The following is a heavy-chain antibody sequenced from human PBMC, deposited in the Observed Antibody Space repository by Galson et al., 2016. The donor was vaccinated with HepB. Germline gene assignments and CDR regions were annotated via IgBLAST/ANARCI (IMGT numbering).Heavy chain of an antibody. J-gene: IGHJ6*04. D-gene: IGHD1-1*01. Sequence: SLRLSCAASGFTFSSYSMNWARQAPGKGLEWVSAIETAGDPYYPDSVKGRFTISRENAKNSLYLQMNDLRAGDTAVYYCARGKSLLTMPWNYGLDVWGKGTAVIVSS. V-gene: IGHV3-13*05. CDR3: ARGKSLLTMPWNYGLDV. CDR2: IETAGDP. CDR1: GFTFSSYS.